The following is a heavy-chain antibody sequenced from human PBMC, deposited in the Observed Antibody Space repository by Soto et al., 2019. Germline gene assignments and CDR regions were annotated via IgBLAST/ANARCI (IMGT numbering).Heavy chain of an antibody. CDR2: ISGSGGST. V-gene: IGHV3-23*01. CDR3: AKPYYGSGSAQPFDY. J-gene: IGHJ4*02. CDR1: GFTFSSYA. D-gene: IGHD3-10*01. Sequence: GGSLRLSCAASGFTFSSYAMSWVRQAPGKGLEWVSAISGSGGSTYYADSVKGRFTISRDNSKNTLYLQMNSLRAEDTAVYYCAKPYYGSGSAQPFDYWGQGTLVTVSS.